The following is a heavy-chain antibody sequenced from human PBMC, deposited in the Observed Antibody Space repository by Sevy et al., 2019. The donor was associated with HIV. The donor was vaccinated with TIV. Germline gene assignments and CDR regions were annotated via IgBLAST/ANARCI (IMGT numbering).Heavy chain of an antibody. V-gene: IGHV3-23*01. CDR2: CSGSGGST. CDR3: AKALYYDSSGYLVRDAFDI. D-gene: IGHD3-22*01. CDR1: GFTFSSYA. Sequence: GGSLRLSCAASGFTFSSYAMSWVRQAPEKGLEWVSVCSGSGGSTYYADSVKGRFTISRDNSKNTLYLQMNSLRAEDTAVYYCAKALYYDSSGYLVRDAFDIWGQGTMVTVSS. J-gene: IGHJ3*02.